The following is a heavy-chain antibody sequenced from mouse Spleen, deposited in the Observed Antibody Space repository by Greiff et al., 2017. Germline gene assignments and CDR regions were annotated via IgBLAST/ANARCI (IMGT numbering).Heavy chain of an antibody. CDR2: IDPETGGT. V-gene: IGHV1-15*01. D-gene: IGHD2-12*01. CDR3: TRLGSYYSYAWFAY. J-gene: IGHJ3*01. Sequence: QVQLQQSGAELVRPGASVTLSCKASGYTFTDYEMHWVKQTPVHGLEWIGAIDPETGGTAYNQKFKGKAILTADKSSSTAYMELRSLTSEDSAVYYCTRLGSYYSYAWFAYWGQGTLVTVSA. CDR1: GYTFTDYE.